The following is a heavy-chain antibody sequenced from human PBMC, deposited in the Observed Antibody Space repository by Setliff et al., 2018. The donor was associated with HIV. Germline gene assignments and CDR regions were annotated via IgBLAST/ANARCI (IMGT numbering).Heavy chain of an antibody. V-gene: IGHV3-7*03. D-gene: IGHD3-10*01. CDR1: RFTFNDYW. CDR3: VRDGHLYGQPFDY. J-gene: IGHJ4*02. CDR2: IDREGSET. Sequence: PGGSLRLSCVASRFTFNDYWMSWVRQAPGKGLEWVANIDREGSETNYVDSVKGRFTISRDNARNSLHLQLDSLSAEDAAVYFCVRDGHLYGQPFDYWGQGALVTVSS.